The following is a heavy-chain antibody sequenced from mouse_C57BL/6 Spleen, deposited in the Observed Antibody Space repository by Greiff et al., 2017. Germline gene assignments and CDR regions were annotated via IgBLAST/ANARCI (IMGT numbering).Heavy chain of an antibody. CDR1: GFSLPSYA. CDR3: ARETSSYGRAMDD. J-gene: IGHJ4*01. CDR2: IWTGGGT. V-gene: IGHV2-9-1*01. Sequence: QVQLKQSGPGLVAPSQSLSITCTVSGFSLPSYAISWVRQPPGKGLEWLGVIWTGGGTNYNSALKSRLSISKDNAKSQVILKMNSLKTDDTARDYCARETSSYGRAMDDWGQGTSVTVSS. D-gene: IGHD1-1*01.